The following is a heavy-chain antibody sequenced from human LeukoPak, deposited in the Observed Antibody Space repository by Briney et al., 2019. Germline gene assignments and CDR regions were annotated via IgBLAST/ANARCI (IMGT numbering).Heavy chain of an antibody. J-gene: IGHJ3*02. CDR3: ARGHYDSSGYREGYAFDI. Sequence: GASVKVSCKASGGTFSSYAISWVRQAPGQGLEWMGRIIPILGIANYAQKFQGRVTITADKSTSTAYMELSSLRSEDTAVYYCARGHYDSSGYREGYAFDIWGQGTMVTVSP. D-gene: IGHD3-22*01. V-gene: IGHV1-69*04. CDR2: IIPILGIA. CDR1: GGTFSSYA.